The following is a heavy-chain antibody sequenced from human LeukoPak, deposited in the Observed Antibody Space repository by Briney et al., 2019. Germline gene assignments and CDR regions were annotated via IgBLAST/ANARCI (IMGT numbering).Heavy chain of an antibody. CDR1: GGSISSYY. CDR3: ARARYSSSQDAYYFDY. D-gene: IGHD6-6*01. V-gene: IGHV4-59*01. CDR2: IYYSGST. Sequence: SETLSLTCTVSGGSISSYYWSWIRQPPGKGLEWIGYIYYSGSTNYNPSLKSRVTISVDTSKNQFSLKLSSVTAADTAVYYCARARYSSSQDAYYFDYWGQGTLVTVSS. J-gene: IGHJ4*02.